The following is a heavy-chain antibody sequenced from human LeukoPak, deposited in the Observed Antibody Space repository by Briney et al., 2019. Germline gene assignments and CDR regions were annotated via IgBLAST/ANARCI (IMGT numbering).Heavy chain of an antibody. Sequence: ASVKVSCKASGYTFTSYAMNWVRQAPGQGLEWMGWINTNTGNPTYAQGFTGRFVFSLDTSVSTAYLQISSLKAEDTAVYYCARAPGSGSYYNVRFFDYWGQGTLVTVSS. D-gene: IGHD3-10*01. V-gene: IGHV7-4-1*02. CDR3: ARAPGSGSYYNVRFFDY. J-gene: IGHJ4*02. CDR1: GYTFTSYA. CDR2: INTNTGNP.